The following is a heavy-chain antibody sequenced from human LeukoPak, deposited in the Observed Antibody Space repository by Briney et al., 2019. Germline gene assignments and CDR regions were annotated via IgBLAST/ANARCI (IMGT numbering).Heavy chain of an antibody. V-gene: IGHV3-21*01. J-gene: IGHJ3*02. CDR1: GFTFSHYN. CDR2: ISGSSSYI. D-gene: IGHD3-22*01. CDR3: ARAYYYDSSGPDNDAFDI. Sequence: GGSLRLSCAASGFTFSHYNMNWARQAPGKGLEWVSCISGSSSYIYYADSVKGRFTISRDNAKNSLYLQMNSLRAEDTAVYYCARAYYYDSSGPDNDAFDIWGQGTMVTVSS.